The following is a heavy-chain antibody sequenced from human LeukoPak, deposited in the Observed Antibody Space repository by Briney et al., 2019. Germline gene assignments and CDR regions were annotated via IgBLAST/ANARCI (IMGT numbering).Heavy chain of an antibody. D-gene: IGHD2-15*01. Sequence: VGSLRLSCAASGFTFSNYAMSWVRQTPGKGLECVSVVTGSGGDTYYTGSVNGRFTISRDNSKNTLYLQMNSLRAEDTAVYYCARGTLEHCSGASCYPLDSWGQGTLVTVSS. V-gene: IGHV3-23*01. CDR1: GFTFSNYA. CDR3: ARGTLEHCSGASCYPLDS. J-gene: IGHJ5*01. CDR2: VTGSGGDT.